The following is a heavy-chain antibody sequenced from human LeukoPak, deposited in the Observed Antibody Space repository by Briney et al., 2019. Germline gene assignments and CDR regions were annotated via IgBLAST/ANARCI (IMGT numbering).Heavy chain of an antibody. V-gene: IGHV4-59*11. CDR3: ARDLVTVTKGFDI. CDR2: ISYIGST. CDR1: DDSFSRHY. D-gene: IGHD4-17*01. Sequence: SETLSLTCAVSDDSFSRHYWTWIRQPPGKGLEWIGYISYIGSTNYNPSLKSRVTISIDTSRNQFSLRLSSVTAADTAVYYCARDLVTVTKGFDIWGQGTMVSVSS. J-gene: IGHJ3*02.